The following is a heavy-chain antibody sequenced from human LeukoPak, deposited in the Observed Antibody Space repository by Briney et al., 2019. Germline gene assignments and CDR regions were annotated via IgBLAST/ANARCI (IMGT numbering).Heavy chain of an antibody. CDR2: SEGDDTTT. CDR3: AKLDWFDP. V-gene: IGHV3-74*03. CDR1: GFSVGKYW. Sequence: GGSLRLSCAASGFSVGKYWMHWVRQAPGKGLVWVSRSEGDDTTTTYADSVKGRFTVSRDNAKNTVYLQMNSLRVEDTAVYYCAKLDWFDPWGQGTLVTVSP. J-gene: IGHJ5*02. D-gene: IGHD3-3*02.